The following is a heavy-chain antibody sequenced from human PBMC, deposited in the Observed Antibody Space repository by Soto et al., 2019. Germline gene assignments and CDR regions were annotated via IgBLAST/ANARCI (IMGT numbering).Heavy chain of an antibody. CDR2: IYYSGST. CDR3: EGYSYGPPYAFDI. Sequence: LSLTCTVSGGSISSGGYYWSWIRQHPGKGLEWIGYIYYSGSTYYNPSLKSRVTISVDTSKNQFSLKLSSVTAADTAVYYCEGYSYGPPYAFDIWGQGTMVTVSS. V-gene: IGHV4-31*03. D-gene: IGHD5-18*01. J-gene: IGHJ3*02. CDR1: GGSISSGGYY.